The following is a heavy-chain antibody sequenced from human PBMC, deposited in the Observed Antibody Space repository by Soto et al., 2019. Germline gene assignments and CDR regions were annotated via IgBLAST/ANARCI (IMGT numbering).Heavy chain of an antibody. V-gene: IGHV4-39*01. Sequence: QLQLQESGPGLVKPSETLSLTCTVSGGSISSSTYYWGWIRQPPGKGLEWIGSIYYSGSTYYNPSLKSRVTMSVDTSNNQFSLKLSSVTAADTAVYYCARQVVAATGFDYWGQGTLVIVSS. CDR3: ARQVVAATGFDY. J-gene: IGHJ4*02. D-gene: IGHD2-15*01. CDR2: IYYSGST. CDR1: GGSISSSTYY.